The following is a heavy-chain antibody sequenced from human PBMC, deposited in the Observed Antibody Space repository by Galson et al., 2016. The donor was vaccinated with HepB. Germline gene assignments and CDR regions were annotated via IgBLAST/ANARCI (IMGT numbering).Heavy chain of an antibody. Sequence: SLRLSCAASGLRLSSYSMNWVRQAPGKGLEWVSSISAFGTYKYYPDSVKGRFTISRDNAENSLYLQMDSLKLDDTAVYYCARDVAGNFDSWGQGTPVTVSS. CDR1: GLRLSSYS. J-gene: IGHJ4*02. V-gene: IGHV3-21*01. CDR2: ISAFGTYK. CDR3: ARDVAGNFDS. D-gene: IGHD6-19*01.